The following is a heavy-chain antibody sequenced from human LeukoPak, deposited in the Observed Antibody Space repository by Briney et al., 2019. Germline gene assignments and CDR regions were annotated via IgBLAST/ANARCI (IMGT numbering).Heavy chain of an antibody. Sequence: GVSLRLSCAASGFTFSWYWMSWVRQAPGKGLEWVANIKEDGSIKYYVDSVKGRLTISRDNAKSSLYLQVNSLRAEDTAVYYCARIGYSSSSIDYWGQGTLVTVSS. V-gene: IGHV3-7*01. CDR1: GFTFSWYW. CDR2: IKEDGSIK. D-gene: IGHD6-13*01. J-gene: IGHJ4*02. CDR3: ARIGYSSSSIDY.